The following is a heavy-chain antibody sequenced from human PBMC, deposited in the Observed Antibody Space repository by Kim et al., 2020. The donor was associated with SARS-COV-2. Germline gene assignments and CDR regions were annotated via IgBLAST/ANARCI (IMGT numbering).Heavy chain of an antibody. J-gene: IGHJ3*02. CDR3: ARTYYCSGGSCYSVKSLSGWGHYLFDI. CDR2: INHSGST. Sequence: SETLSLTCAVYGGSFSGYYWSWIRQPPGKGLEWIGEINHSGSTNYNPSLKSRVTISVDTSKNQFSLKLSSVTAADTAVYYCARTYYCSGGSCYSVKSLSGWGHYLFDIWGQGTMVTVSS. CDR1: GGSFSGYY. D-gene: IGHD2-15*01. V-gene: IGHV4-34*01.